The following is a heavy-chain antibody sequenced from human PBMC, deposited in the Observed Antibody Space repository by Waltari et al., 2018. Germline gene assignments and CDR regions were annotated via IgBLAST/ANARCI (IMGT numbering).Heavy chain of an antibody. CDR3: ASLYDYSSSWSTFDI. Sequence: QVQLQQWGAGLLKPSETLSLTCAVYGGSFSGYYWSWIRQPPGMGLEWIGEINHSGSTNYNPSLKSRVTISVDTSKNQFSLKLSSVTAADTAVYYCASLYDYSSSWSTFDIWGQGTMVTVSS. CDR2: INHSGST. D-gene: IGHD6-13*01. J-gene: IGHJ3*02. V-gene: IGHV4-34*01. CDR1: GGSFSGYY.